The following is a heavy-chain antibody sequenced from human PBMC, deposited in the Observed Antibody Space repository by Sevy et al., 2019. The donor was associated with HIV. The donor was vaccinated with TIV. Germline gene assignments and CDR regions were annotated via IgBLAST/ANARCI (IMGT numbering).Heavy chain of an antibody. J-gene: IGHJ4*02. CDR2: IIPSVGIA. CDR3: ASVRPCGGDCYFFDT. CDR1: GGTLNNYG. D-gene: IGHD2-21*02. V-gene: IGHV1-69*10. Sequence: ASVKVSCKASGGTLNNYGMNWVRQAPGQGLEWMGGIIPSVGIASYAQKIKGRAAISADTSKSTLYLEVGRLRSDDTAVYFCASVRPCGGDCYFFDTWGQGTLVTVSS.